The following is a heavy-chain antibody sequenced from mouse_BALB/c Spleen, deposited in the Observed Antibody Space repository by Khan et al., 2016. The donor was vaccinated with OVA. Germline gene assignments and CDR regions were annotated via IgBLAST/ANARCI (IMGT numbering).Heavy chain of an antibody. D-gene: IGHD4-1*01. CDR2: ISSGGDYT. V-gene: IGHV5-6*01. J-gene: IGHJ3*01. Sequence: EVELVESGGDLVKPGGSLKLSCAASGFTFSSYSMSWVRQTPDKRLEWVASISSGGDYTYYPDSVKGRFTISRANAKNTLYLQMSELKSEETAMYYCEDHLTGSGAYWGQGTLVTVSA. CDR3: EDHLTGSGAY. CDR1: GFTFSSYS.